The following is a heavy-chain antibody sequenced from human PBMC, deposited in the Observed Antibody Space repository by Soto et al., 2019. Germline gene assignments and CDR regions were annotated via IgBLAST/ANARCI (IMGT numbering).Heavy chain of an antibody. V-gene: IGHV4-4*07. CDR2: IYTSGST. Sequence: SETLSLTCNVSGGSIRSYYWSWVRQPAGKPLEWIGRIYTSGSTNYNPSLKSRVSMSVDTSKNQFSLEVTSVTAADMAVYYCAREGASGFGMDVWGLGTTVTVSS. CDR3: AREGASGFGMDV. J-gene: IGHJ6*02. D-gene: IGHD1-26*01. CDR1: GGSIRSYY.